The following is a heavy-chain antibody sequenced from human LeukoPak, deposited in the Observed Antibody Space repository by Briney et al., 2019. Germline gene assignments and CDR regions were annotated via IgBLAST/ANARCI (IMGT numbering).Heavy chain of an antibody. D-gene: IGHD4-17*01. CDR3: AKDVYGDYGGLDY. J-gene: IGHJ4*02. Sequence: GGSLRLSCGASGFTFSNYAMNWVRQAPGKGLEWVSSIRGSDGSTYYADSVKGRFAISRDNSKNTLYLQMNSLRAEDTAVYYCAKDVYGDYGGLDYWGQGTLVTVSS. CDR1: GFTFSNYA. CDR2: IRGSDGST. V-gene: IGHV3-23*01.